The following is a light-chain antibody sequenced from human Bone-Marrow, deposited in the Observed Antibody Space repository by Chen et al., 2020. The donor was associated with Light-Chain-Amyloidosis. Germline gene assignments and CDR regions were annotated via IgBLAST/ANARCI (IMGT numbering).Light chain of an antibody. CDR2: EVT. CDR1: SSDVGGDNH. Sequence: QSALTQPASVSGSPGQSITISCTGTSSDVGGDNHVSWYQQHPDKAPKLMIYEVTNRPSWVPARFSGSKSDNTASLPISGLQTEDEADYFCISCTITNTLVVGSGTRVTVL. J-gene: IGLJ1*01. CDR3: ISCTITNTLV. V-gene: IGLV2-14*01.